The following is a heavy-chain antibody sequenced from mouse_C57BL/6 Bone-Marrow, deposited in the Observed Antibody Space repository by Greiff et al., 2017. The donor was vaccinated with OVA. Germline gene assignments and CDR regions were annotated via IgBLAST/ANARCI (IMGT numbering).Heavy chain of an antibody. CDR3: ARRRGGNYAFAY. J-gene: IGHJ3*01. CDR2: IWSGGST. Sequence: QVQLQQSGPGLVQPSQSLSITCTVSGFSLTSYGVHWVRQSPGKGLEWLGVIWSGGSTDYNAAFISRLSISKDNSKSQVFLKMNSLQADDTDIDDWARRRGGNYAFAYWGQGTLVTVPA. V-gene: IGHV2-2*01. D-gene: IGHD2-1*01. CDR1: GFSLTSYG.